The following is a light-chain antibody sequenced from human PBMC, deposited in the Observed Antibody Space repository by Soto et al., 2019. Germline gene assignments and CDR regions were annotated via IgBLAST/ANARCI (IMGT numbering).Light chain of an antibody. CDR1: SSNIGAGYH. J-gene: IGLJ2*01. Sequence: QSVLTQPPSVSGAPGQRVTISCTGSSSNIGAGYHVHWYQQLPGTAPKLLIYGNSNRPSGVPDRFSGSKSGTSASLALTGLQADYEPDYYCQSYDSSLSAVVFCGGTKLTLL. CDR2: GNS. CDR3: QSYDSSLSAVV. V-gene: IGLV1-40*01.